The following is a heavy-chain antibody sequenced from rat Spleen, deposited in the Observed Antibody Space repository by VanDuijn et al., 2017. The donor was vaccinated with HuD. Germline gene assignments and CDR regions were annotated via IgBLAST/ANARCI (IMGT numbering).Heavy chain of an antibody. D-gene: IGHD1-6*01. CDR2: ISSDGSST. CDR3: ASTTTDSGDWFVY. CDR1: YY. J-gene: IGHJ3*01. Sequence: YYMAWVRQAPKKGLEWVASISSDGSSTYYRDSVKGRFTISRDNAKSTLYLQMDSLRSEDTATYYCASTTTDSGDWFVYWGQGTLVTVSS. V-gene: IGHV5-7*01.